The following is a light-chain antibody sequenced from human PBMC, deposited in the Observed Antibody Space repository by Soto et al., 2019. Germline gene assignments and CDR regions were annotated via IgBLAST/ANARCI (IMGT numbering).Light chain of an antibody. CDR3: QRYNNWPLT. CDR1: QSVSSN. V-gene: IGKV3-15*01. CDR2: GAS. Sequence: EIVMTQSPATLSVSPGERATLSCRASQSVSSNLAWYQQKPGQXPRXXIYGASARATGIPARFSGSGSGTAFTLTISSLQSEDFAVYYWQRYNNWPLTFGQGTKVDIK. J-gene: IGKJ1*01.